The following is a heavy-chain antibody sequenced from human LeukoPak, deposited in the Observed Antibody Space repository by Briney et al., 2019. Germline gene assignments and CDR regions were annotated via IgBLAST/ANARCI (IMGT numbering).Heavy chain of an antibody. CDR2: ISSSGSTI. D-gene: IGHD3-22*01. CDR1: GFTFSSYE. V-gene: IGHV3-48*03. J-gene: IGHJ5*02. Sequence: GGSLRLSCAASGFTFSSYEMNWVRQAPGKGLEWVSYISSSGSTIYYADSVKGRFTISRDNAKNSLYLQMNSLRAEDTAVYYCAKDPQDSSASYPSGWFDPWGQGTLVTVSS. CDR3: AKDPQDSSASYPSGWFDP.